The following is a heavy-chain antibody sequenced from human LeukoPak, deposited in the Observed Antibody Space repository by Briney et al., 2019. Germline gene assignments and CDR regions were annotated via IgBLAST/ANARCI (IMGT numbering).Heavy chain of an antibody. J-gene: IGHJ4*02. D-gene: IGHD4-23*01. CDR1: GFTVSSNF. CDR2: IKPDGSYT. V-gene: IGHV3-74*01. CDR3: VRGGYGGYSFDS. Sequence: GGSLRLSCAASGFTVSSNFMSSVRQAPGKWLVWVSHIKPDGSYTSYADSVKGRFAISRDNARDTLYLQMNSLRAEDTAVYYCVRGGYGGYSFDSWGQGTLVTVSS.